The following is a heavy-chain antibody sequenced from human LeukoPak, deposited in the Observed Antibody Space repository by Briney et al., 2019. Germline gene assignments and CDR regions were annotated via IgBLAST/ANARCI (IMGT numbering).Heavy chain of an antibody. CDR2: INPNSGGT. CDR3: ARRGIYYYDSSGYYCDAFDI. CDR1: GYTFTGYY. D-gene: IGHD3-22*01. J-gene: IGHJ3*02. Sequence: ASVKVSYKASGYTFTGYYMHWVRQAPGQGLEWMGWINPNSGGTNYAQKFQGRVTMTRDTSISTAYMELSRLRSDDTAVYYCARRGIYYYDSSGYYCDAFDIWGRGTMVTASS. V-gene: IGHV1-2*02.